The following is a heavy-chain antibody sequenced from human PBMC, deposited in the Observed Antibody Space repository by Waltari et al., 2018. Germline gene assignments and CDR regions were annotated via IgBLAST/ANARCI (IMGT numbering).Heavy chain of an antibody. J-gene: IGHJ5*02. CDR1: GGSFSGYY. CDR2: INHSGST. D-gene: IGHD2-2*01. V-gene: IGHV4-34*01. Sequence: QVQLQQWGAGLLKPSETLSLTCAVYGGSFSGYYWSWIRQPPGKGLEWIGEINHSGSTNYNPSLKSRVTISVDTSKNQFSLKLSSVTAADTAVYYCARGRPKWSVVVPAPNWFDPWGQGTLVTVSS. CDR3: ARGRPKWSVVVPAPNWFDP.